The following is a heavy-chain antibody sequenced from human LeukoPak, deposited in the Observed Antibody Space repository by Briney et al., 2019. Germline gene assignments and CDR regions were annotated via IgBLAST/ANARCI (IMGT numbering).Heavy chain of an antibody. CDR1: GYTLTELS. CDR2: FDPEDGET. J-gene: IGHJ4*02. V-gene: IGHV1-24*01. CDR3: ATGGPDIVVVVAATYYFDY. Sequence: ASAKVSCKVSGYTLTELSMHWVRQAPGKGLEWMGGFDPEDGETIYAQKFQGRVTMTEDTSTDTAYMELSSLRSEDTAVYYCATGGPDIVVVVAATYYFDYWGQGTLVTVSS. D-gene: IGHD2-15*01.